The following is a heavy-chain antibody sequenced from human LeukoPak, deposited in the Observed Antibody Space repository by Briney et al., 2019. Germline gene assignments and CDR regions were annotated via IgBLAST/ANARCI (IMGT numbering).Heavy chain of an antibody. Sequence: PGGSLRLSCAASGFTFSGYWMYWVRQAPGKGLVWVSRINSDGSTTSYADSVKGRFTISRDNAKNTLYLQMNSLRAEDTAVYYCARVGTTSNFYYYYGMDVWGQGTTVTVSS. J-gene: IGHJ6*02. CDR2: INSDGSTT. D-gene: IGHD2/OR15-2a*01. CDR3: ARVGTTSNFYYYYGMDV. V-gene: IGHV3-74*01. CDR1: GFTFSGYW.